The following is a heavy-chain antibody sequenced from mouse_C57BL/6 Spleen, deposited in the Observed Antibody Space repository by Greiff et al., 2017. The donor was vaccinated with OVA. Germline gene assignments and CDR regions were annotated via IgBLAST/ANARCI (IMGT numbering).Heavy chain of an antibody. J-gene: IGHJ3*01. Sequence: DVMLVESGGGLVKPGGSLKLSCAASGFTFSSYAMSWVRQTPEKRLEWVATISDGGSYTYYPDNLKGRFTISRDNAKNNLYLQMSHLKSEDTAMYYCARDGVFAYWGQGTLVTVSA. V-gene: IGHV5-4*01. CDR2: ISDGGSYT. CDR3: ARDGVFAY. CDR1: GFTFSSYA.